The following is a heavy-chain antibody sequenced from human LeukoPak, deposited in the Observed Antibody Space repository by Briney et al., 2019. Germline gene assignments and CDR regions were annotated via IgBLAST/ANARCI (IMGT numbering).Heavy chain of an antibody. CDR3: AKPPFTSGNYAFDF. J-gene: IGHJ3*01. Sequence: SGGSLRLSCAASGFTFSSYGMNWVRQAPGRGLEWVSAISGSGGSTYYADSVKGRFTISRDNSKNTLSLQMNSLRAEDTAVYYCAKPPFTSGNYAFDFWGQGTMVTVSS. V-gene: IGHV3-23*01. CDR1: GFTFSSYG. D-gene: IGHD3-10*01. CDR2: ISGSGGST.